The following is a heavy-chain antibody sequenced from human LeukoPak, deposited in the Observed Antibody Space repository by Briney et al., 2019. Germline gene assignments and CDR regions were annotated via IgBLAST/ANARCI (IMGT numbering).Heavy chain of an antibody. CDR2: INPNSGGT. J-gene: IGHJ4*02. V-gene: IGHV1-2*02. D-gene: IGHD3-3*01. CDR3: ARDPPITIFGVVSTDTY. Sequence: ASVKVSCKASGYTFTGYYMHWVRQAPGQGLEWMGWINPNSGGTNYAQKFQGRVTMTRDTSISTAYMELSRLRSDDTAVYYCARDPPITIFGVVSTDTYWGQGTLVTVSS. CDR1: GYTFTGYY.